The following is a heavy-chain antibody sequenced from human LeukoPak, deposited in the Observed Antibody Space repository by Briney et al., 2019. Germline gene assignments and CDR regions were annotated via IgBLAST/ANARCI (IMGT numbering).Heavy chain of an antibody. Sequence: PSETLSLTCTVSGGSISSYWWSWIRQPPGKGLEYIGYIFYSGSTSYNPSLKSRVTISVDTSKIHFSLRLSSVTAADTAVYYCARRGGGHAFDIWGQGTMVTVSS. CDR2: IFYSGST. V-gene: IGHV4-59*08. CDR1: GGSISSYW. CDR3: ARRGGGHAFDI. D-gene: IGHD3-16*01. J-gene: IGHJ3*02.